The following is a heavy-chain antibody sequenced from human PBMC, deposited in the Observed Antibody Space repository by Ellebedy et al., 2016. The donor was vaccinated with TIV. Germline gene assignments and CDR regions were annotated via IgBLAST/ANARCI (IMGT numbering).Heavy chain of an antibody. Sequence: GESLKISCAASGFTFSSYWMSWVRQAPGKGLEWVANIKQDGSEKYYVDSVKGRFTISRDNAKNSLYLQMNSLRAEDTAVYYCARDGTVTTPTYFDYWGQGTLVTVSS. V-gene: IGHV3-7*01. D-gene: IGHD4-11*01. CDR3: ARDGTVTTPTYFDY. J-gene: IGHJ4*02. CDR2: IKQDGSEK. CDR1: GFTFSSYW.